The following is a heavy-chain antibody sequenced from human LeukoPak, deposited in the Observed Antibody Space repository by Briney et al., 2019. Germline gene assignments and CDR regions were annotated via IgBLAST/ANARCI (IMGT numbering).Heavy chain of an antibody. Sequence: PGGSLRLSCAASGFTFDDYAMHWVRQAPGKGLEWVSGISWNSGSIGYADSVKGRFTISRDNSKNTLYLQMNSLRAEDTAVYYCARWGYCSGGSCYSGGFYYYYGMDVWGQGTTVTVSS. D-gene: IGHD2-15*01. J-gene: IGHJ6*02. CDR2: ISWNSGSI. CDR1: GFTFDDYA. V-gene: IGHV3-9*01. CDR3: ARWGYCSGGSCYSGGFYYYYGMDV.